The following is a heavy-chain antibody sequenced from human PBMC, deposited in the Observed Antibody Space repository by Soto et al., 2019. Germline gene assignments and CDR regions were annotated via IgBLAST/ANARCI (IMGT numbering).Heavy chain of an antibody. V-gene: IGHV4-34*01. D-gene: IGHD5-18*01. CDR2: ISHSGST. Sequence: TSETLSLTCAVYGGSFSGYYWSWIRQPPGKGLEWIGEISHSGSTNYNPSLKSRVTISVDTSKNQFSLKLSSVTAADTAVYYCARGCSGGYSYGHFEYWGQGTLVTVSS. CDR3: ARGCSGGYSYGHFEY. CDR1: GGSFSGYY. J-gene: IGHJ4*02.